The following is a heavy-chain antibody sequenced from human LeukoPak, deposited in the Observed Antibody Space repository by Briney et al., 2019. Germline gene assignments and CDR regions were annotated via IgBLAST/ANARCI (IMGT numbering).Heavy chain of an antibody. Sequence: ASVKVSCKASGGTFSSYAISWVRQAPRQGLEWMGRIIPILGIANYAQKFQGRVTITADKSTSTAYMELSSLRSEDTAVYHCARDPRYCGGDCYNNWFDPWGQGTLVTVSS. V-gene: IGHV1-69*04. J-gene: IGHJ5*02. CDR3: ARDPRYCGGDCYNNWFDP. CDR2: IIPILGIA. CDR1: GGTFSSYA. D-gene: IGHD2-21*02.